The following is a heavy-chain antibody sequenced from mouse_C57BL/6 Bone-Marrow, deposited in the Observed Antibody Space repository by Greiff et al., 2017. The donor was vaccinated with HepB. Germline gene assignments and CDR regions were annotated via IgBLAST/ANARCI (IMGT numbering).Heavy chain of an antibody. V-gene: IGHV1-69*01. CDR3: ARYYGSNYAMDY. D-gene: IGHD1-1*01. CDR2: IDPSDSYT. Sequence: VQLQQPGAELVMPGASVKLSCKASGYTFTSYWMHWVKQRPGQGLEWIGEIDPSDSYTNYNQKFKGKSTLTVDKSSSTAYMQLSSLTSEDSAVYYCARYYGSNYAMDYWGQGTSVTVSS. CDR1: GYTFTSYW. J-gene: IGHJ4*01.